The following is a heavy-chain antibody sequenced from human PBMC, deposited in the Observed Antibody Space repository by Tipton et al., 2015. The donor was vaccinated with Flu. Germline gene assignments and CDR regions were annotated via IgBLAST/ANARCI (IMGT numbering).Heavy chain of an antibody. CDR2: IYYSGST. J-gene: IGHJ4*02. Sequence: GLVKPSETLSLTCTVSGGSISSYYWSWIRQPPGKGLEWIGYIYYSGSTNYNPSLKSRVTISVDTSKNQFSLKLSSVTAADTAVYYCARMQQLVNLPFDYWGQGTLVTVSS. CDR3: ARMQQLVNLPFDY. D-gene: IGHD6-13*01. V-gene: IGHV4-59*08. CDR1: GGSISSYY.